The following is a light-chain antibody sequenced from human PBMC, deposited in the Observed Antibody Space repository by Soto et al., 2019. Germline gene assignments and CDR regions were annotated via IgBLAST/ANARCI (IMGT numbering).Light chain of an antibody. CDR1: QYISSW. J-gene: IGKJ1*01. CDR2: TAS. Sequence: DIQMTQSPSTLFESVGDRVTITCRASQYISSWLAWYQQKPGKAPMLLIYTASRLESGVPSRFSGRGSGTECRLTISSLQPDELATYYCQQYNSQRTFGQGTKVEIK. V-gene: IGKV1-5*03. CDR3: QQYNSQRT.